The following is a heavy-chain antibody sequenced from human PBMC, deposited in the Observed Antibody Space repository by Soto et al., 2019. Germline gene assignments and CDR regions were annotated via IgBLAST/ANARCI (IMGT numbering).Heavy chain of an antibody. D-gene: IGHD2-2*01. CDR3: ARDSRRDLPPNYYDMDV. CDR1: GGTFSTYS. CDR2: TTPIFGTQ. Sequence: ASVKVSCKASGGTFSTYSISWVRQAPGQGLEWMGGTTPIFGTQNYAQKFQGRVTITADKATSTAYMELSNLRSDDTAVYYCARDSRRDLPPNYYDMDVWGQGTTVTVSS. J-gene: IGHJ6*02. V-gene: IGHV1-69*06.